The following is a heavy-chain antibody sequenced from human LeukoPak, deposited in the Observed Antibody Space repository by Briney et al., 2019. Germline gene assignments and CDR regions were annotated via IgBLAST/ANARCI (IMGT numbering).Heavy chain of an antibody. D-gene: IGHD1-26*01. Sequence: VISYDGSNKYYADSVKGRFTISRDNSKNTLYLQMNSLRAEDTAVYYCARGGGSYFWEFDYWGQGTLVTVSS. CDR2: ISYDGSNK. V-gene: IGHV3-30-3*01. J-gene: IGHJ4*02. CDR3: ARGGGSYFWEFDY.